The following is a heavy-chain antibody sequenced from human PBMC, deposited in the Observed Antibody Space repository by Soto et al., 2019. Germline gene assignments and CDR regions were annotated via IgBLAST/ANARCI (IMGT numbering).Heavy chain of an antibody. V-gene: IGHV1-69*01. J-gene: IGHJ4*02. CDR3: ASNGGDYCSGWSCYGGGYFDY. CDR1: GGTFSSYA. Sequence: QVQLVQSGAEVKKPGSSVKVSCKASGGTFSSYAISWVRQAPGQGLEWMGGIIPIFGTANYAQKFQGRVTITADESTSTAYMGQSSWRSEDTAGYFWASNGGDYCSGWSCYGGGYFDYWGQGTLVTVSS. CDR2: IIPIFGTA. D-gene: IGHD2-15*01.